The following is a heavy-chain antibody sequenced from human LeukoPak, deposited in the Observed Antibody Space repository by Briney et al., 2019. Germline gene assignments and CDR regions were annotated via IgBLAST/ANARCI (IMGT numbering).Heavy chain of an antibody. CDR1: GYTFTGYY. Sequence: ASVKVSCKASGYTFTGYYMRWVRQAPGQGLEWMGWINPNSGGTNYAQKFQGRVTMTRHTSISTAYMELSRLRSDDTAVYYCARRARRAAAGTSYNWFDPWGQGTLVTVSS. D-gene: IGHD6-13*01. CDR3: ARRARRAAAGTSYNWFDP. V-gene: IGHV1-2*02. CDR2: INPNSGGT. J-gene: IGHJ5*02.